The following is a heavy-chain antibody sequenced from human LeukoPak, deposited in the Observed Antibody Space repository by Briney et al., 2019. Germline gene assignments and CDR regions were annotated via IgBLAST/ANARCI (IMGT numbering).Heavy chain of an antibody. J-gene: IGHJ3*02. CDR1: GYSFTSYW. CDR2: IYPGDSDT. D-gene: IGHD1-26*01. V-gene: IGHV5-51*01. Sequence: GESLKISCKGSGYSFTSYWIGWVRQMPGKGLEWMGIIYPGDSDTRYSPSFQGQVTISADKSVSTAYLQWSSLKASDTAMYYCARHASIVGANWGAFDIWGQGTMVTVSS. CDR3: ARHASIVGANWGAFDI.